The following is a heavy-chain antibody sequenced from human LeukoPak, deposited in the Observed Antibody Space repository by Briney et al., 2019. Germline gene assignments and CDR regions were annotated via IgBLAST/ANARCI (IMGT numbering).Heavy chain of an antibody. CDR1: GFTFSSYW. CDR2: INGDGRNI. CDR3: AKTKRDCSSTICRTHFDY. J-gene: IGHJ4*02. D-gene: IGHD2-2*01. V-gene: IGHV3-74*01. Sequence: GGSLRLSCVASGFTFSSYWMHWVRQDPRKGLVWVSRINGDGRNINYADSVRGRFTISRDNSLNTLYLQMNSLRAEDTAVYYCAKTKRDCSSTICRTHFDYWGQGTLVTVSS.